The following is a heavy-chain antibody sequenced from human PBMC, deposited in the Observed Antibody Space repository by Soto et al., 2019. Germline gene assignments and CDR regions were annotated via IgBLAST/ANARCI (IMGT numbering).Heavy chain of an antibody. Sequence: PSETLSLTCSVSGASISTISDFWGWIRQAPGKGLEWIGNVYQSGTTRLNTSLKSRVSIFVDRSKNKFSLELNSATAADRALYYCARQPESTSYFDYWGQGILVTVSS. V-gene: IGHV4-39*01. CDR1: GASISTISDF. J-gene: IGHJ4*02. CDR3: ARQPESTSYFDY. D-gene: IGHD2-2*01. CDR2: VYQSGTT.